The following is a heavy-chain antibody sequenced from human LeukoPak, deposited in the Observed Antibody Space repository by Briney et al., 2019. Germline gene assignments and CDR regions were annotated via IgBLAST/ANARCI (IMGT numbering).Heavy chain of an antibody. CDR2: ISAYNGNT. CDR1: GYTFTSYG. D-gene: IGHD4-17*01. CDR3: ARDGFYGDYVQLNYFDY. J-gene: IGHJ4*02. Sequence: ASVKVSCKASGYTFTSYGISWVRQAPGQRLEWMGWISAYNGNTNYAQKLQGRVTMTTDTSTSTAYMELRSLRSDDTAVYYCARDGFYGDYVQLNYFDYWGQGTLVTVSS. V-gene: IGHV1-18*01.